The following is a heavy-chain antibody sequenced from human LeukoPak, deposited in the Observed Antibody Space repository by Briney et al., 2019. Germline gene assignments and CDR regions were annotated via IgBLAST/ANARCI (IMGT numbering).Heavy chain of an antibody. D-gene: IGHD6-13*01. V-gene: IGHV3-7*01. CDR1: GFTFTDYW. J-gene: IGHJ4*01. CDR3: ARDGTAAGLYFDL. Sequence: GGSLRLSCAVSGFTFTDYWMNWVRQAPGKGLEWVASIRQDGGEKSYLDSVKGRFTISRDNTKNLLYLQINSLRAEDTAVYYCARDGTAAGLYFDLWGQGTLVTVSS. CDR2: IRQDGGEK.